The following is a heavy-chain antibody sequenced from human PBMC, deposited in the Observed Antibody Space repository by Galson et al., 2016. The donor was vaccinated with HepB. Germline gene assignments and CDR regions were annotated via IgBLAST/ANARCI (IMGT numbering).Heavy chain of an antibody. CDR3: VWFGELYPDY. CDR1: GYTFTSYY. J-gene: IGHJ4*02. Sequence: SVKVSCKASGYTFTSYYMSWVRQAPGQGLEWMGIINPSGGDTSYAQKFQGRVTMTRDTSTSTVYMELSSLRSEDTAVYYCVWFGELYPDYWGQGTLVTVSS. D-gene: IGHD3-10*01. CDR2: INPSGGDT. V-gene: IGHV1-46*01.